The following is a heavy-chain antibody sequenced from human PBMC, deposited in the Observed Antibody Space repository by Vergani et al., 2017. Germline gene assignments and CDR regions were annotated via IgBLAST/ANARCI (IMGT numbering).Heavy chain of an antibody. Sequence: LQLQESGSGLVKPSQTLSLTCAVSGGSISSGGYSWSWVRQAPGKGLEWVSVIYSGGSTYYADSVKGRFTISRDNSKNTLYLQMNSLRAEDTAVYYCARDSIAAAGRGDYWGQGTLVTVSS. D-gene: IGHD6-13*01. CDR3: ARDSIAAAGRGDY. J-gene: IGHJ4*02. CDR2: IYSGGST. V-gene: IGHV3-66*01. CDR1: GGSISSGGYS.